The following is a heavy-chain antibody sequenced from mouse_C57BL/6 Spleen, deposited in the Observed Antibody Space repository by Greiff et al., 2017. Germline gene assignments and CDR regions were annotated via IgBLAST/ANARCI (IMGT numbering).Heavy chain of an antibody. CDR1: GYTFTDYY. CDR3: ARDDGYGGGGAMDY. J-gene: IGHJ4*01. V-gene: IGHV1-26*01. D-gene: IGHD2-2*01. CDR2: INPNNGGT. Sequence: EVQLQQSGPELVKPGASVKISCKASGYTFTDYYMNWVKQSHGKSLEWIGDINPNNGGTSYNQKFKGKATLTVDKASSTAYMELRSLTSEDSAVYYCARDDGYGGGGAMDYWGQGTSVTVSS.